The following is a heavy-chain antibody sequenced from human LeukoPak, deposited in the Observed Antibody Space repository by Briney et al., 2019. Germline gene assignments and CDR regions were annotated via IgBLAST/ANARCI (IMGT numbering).Heavy chain of an antibody. V-gene: IGHV3-23*01. CDR2: ISPSGDIK. D-gene: IGHD5-24*01. CDR3: ARDDAWLQYND. J-gene: IGHJ4*02. CDR1: GFTFSRHG. Sequence: PGGSLRLSCVASGFTFSRHGMNWVRQAPGKGLEWVSGISPSGDIKYYVDSAKGRFTVSRDNSKNTLYLQINSLRDEDTAVYYCARDDAWLQYNDWGRGTLVTVSS.